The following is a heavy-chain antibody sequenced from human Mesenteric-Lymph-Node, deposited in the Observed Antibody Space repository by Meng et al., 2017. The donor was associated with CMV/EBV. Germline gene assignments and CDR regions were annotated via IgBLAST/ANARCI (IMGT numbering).Heavy chain of an antibody. Sequence: SETLSLTCTVSGGSTSSYYWSWIRQPPGKGLEWIGYIYYSGSTNYNPSLKSRVTISVDTSKNQFSLKLSSVTAADTAVYYCARGRGGWFDPWGQGTLVTVSS. CDR3: ARGRGGWFDP. V-gene: IGHV4-59*12. J-gene: IGHJ5*02. D-gene: IGHD3-16*01. CDR1: GGSTSSYY. CDR2: IYYSGST.